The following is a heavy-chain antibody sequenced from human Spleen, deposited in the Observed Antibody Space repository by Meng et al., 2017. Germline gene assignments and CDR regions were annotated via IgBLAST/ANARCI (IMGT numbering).Heavy chain of an antibody. CDR1: GGSISSGSYF. Sequence: QVQLQESGPGLVKPSQTLSLTCSVSGGSISSGSYFWSWIRQPPGKGLEWIGSIGHSGITYYTPSLKSRVTVSIDTSKSQFSLKLTSVTAADTAVYYCVRSSGWVRTGFDPWGQGTLVTVSS. D-gene: IGHD6-19*01. CDR3: VRSSGWVRTGFDP. V-gene: IGHV4-39*01. CDR2: IGHSGIT. J-gene: IGHJ5*02.